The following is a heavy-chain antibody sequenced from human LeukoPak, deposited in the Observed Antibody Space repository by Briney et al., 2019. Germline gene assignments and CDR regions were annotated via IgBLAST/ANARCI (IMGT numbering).Heavy chain of an antibody. CDR2: IKQDGSEK. V-gene: IGHV3-7*01. CDR3: ARVGLKGATTIRSSDY. Sequence: GGSLRLSCAASGFTFSSYWMSWVRQAPGRGLEWVAYIKQDGSEKYYVDCVKGRFTISRDNAESSLYLQMNSLRAEDSAVYYCARVGLKGATTIRSSDYWGQGTLVTVSS. D-gene: IGHD1-26*01. CDR1: GFTFSSYW. J-gene: IGHJ4*02.